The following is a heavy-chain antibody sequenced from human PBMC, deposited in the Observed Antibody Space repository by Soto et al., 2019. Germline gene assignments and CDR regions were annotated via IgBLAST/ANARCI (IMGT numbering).Heavy chain of an antibody. CDR2: INTDSGDT. CDR3: TRGTGFWSGYYRSYGMDV. V-gene: IGHV1-2*02. Sequence: ASVKVSCKASGYSFAGYLLHWVRQAPGQGLEWMGWINTDSGDTKYARKFQGRVTMTMDTSTSTGYMELSSLRSDDTAVYHCTRGTGFWSGYYRSYGMDVWG. J-gene: IGHJ6*02. D-gene: IGHD3-3*01. CDR1: GYSFAGYL.